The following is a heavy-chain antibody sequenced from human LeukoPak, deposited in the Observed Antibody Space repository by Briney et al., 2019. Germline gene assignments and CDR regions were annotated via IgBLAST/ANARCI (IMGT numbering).Heavy chain of an antibody. J-gene: IGHJ5*02. CDR1: GGSFSGYY. Sequence: SETLSLTCAVYGGSFSGYYWSWIRQPPGKGLEWIGEINHSGSTNYNPSLKSRVTISVATSKNQFSLKLSSVTAADTAVYYCARGKTGYSSKKNWFDPWGQGTLVTVSS. CDR3: ARGKTGYSSKKNWFDP. V-gene: IGHV4-34*01. D-gene: IGHD6-13*01. CDR2: INHSGST.